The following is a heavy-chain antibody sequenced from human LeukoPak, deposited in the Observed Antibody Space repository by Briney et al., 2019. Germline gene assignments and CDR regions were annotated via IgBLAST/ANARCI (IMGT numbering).Heavy chain of an antibody. V-gene: IGHV5-10-1*01. D-gene: IGHD3-22*01. J-gene: IGHJ4*02. Sequence: GESLRISCKGSGYSFTNYWISWVRHMPGKGLEWMGRIVPSDSYTNYSPSFQGHVTISVDKSLTTAYLQWISLKASDTAIYYCARHSLNYFGSSGYYHADYWGQGTLVTVSS. CDR1: GYSFTNYW. CDR2: IVPSDSYT. CDR3: ARHSLNYFGSSGYYHADY.